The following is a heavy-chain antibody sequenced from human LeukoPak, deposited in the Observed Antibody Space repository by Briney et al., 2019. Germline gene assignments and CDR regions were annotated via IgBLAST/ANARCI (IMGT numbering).Heavy chain of an antibody. CDR2: ISYDGSNK. V-gene: IGHV3-30*18. CDR1: GFTLSSYG. CDR3: AKDSSGCYSY. D-gene: IGHD6-19*01. J-gene: IGHJ4*02. Sequence: GGSLRLSCAASGFTLSSYGMHWVRQAPGKGLEWVAVISYDGSNKYYADSVKGRFTISRDNSKNTLYLQMNSLRAEDTAVYYCAKDSSGCYSYWGQGTLVTVSS.